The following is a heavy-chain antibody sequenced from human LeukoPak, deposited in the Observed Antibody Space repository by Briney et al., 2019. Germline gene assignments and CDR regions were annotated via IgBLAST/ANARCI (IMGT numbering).Heavy chain of an antibody. J-gene: IGHJ5*02. CDR2: INIGGTNT. Sequence: GSLRLSCAASGFTFSDDYMSWIRQAPGKGLESLSYINIGGTNTHYADSVKGRFTISRDNAKKSLYLEMTNLRAEDTAVYYCATDGAGFDTWGQGVLVTVSS. V-gene: IGHV3-11*01. CDR3: ATDGAGFDT. CDR1: GFTFSDDY.